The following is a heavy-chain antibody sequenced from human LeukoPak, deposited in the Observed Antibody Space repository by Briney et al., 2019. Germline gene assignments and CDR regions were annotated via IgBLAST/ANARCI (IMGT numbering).Heavy chain of an antibody. J-gene: IGHJ4*02. CDR2: ISYDGSNK. Sequence: PGSPLRPSCAASGFAFSSYGMPWVRKAPGKGLEWVAVISYDGSNKYYADSVKGRFTISRDNSKNTLYLQMNSLRAEDTAVYYCAKSTFDDFWSGALDYWGQGTLVTVSS. CDR1: GFAFSSYG. V-gene: IGHV3-30*18. CDR3: AKSTFDDFWSGALDY. D-gene: IGHD3-3*01.